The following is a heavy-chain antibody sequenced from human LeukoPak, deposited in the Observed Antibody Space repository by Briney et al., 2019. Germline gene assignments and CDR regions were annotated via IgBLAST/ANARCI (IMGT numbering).Heavy chain of an antibody. D-gene: IGHD6-19*01. CDR1: GFTFSSYA. CDR2: ISGSGGST. J-gene: IGHJ3*02. V-gene: IGHV3-23*01. Sequence: TGGSLRLSCAASGFTFSSYAMSWVRQALGKGLEWVSAISGSGGSTYYADSVKGRFTISRDNSKNTLYLQMNSLRADDTAVYYCAKPHNNQWLSGNDAFDIWGQGTMVTVSS. CDR3: AKPHNNQWLSGNDAFDI.